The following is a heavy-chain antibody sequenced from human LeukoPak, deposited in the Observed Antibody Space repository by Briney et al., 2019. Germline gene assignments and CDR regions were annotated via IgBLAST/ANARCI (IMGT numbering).Heavy chain of an antibody. J-gene: IGHJ4*02. CDR1: GYAFTNYW. D-gene: IGHD2-21*02. Sequence: GESLKISCQGSGYAFTNYWIGWVRQMPGKGLEWMGITNPGDSDTRYSPSFQGQVTISVDKSISTAHLQWSSLKASDTAMYYCARHSYMTATPIPDYWGQGTLVTVSS. CDR3: ARHSYMTATPIPDY. CDR2: TNPGDSDT. V-gene: IGHV5-51*01.